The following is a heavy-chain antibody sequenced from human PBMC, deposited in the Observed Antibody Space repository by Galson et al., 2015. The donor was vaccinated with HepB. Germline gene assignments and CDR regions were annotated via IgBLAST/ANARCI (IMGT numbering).Heavy chain of an antibody. D-gene: IGHD2-15*01. J-gene: IGHJ4*02. CDR1: GYTFTSYD. CDR2: MNPNSGNT. Sequence: KVSCKASGYTFTSYDINWVRQATGQGLEWMGWMNPNSGNTGYAQKFQGRVTMTRNTSISTAYMELSSLRSVDTAVYYCASYCSGGSCSHDYWGQGTLVTVSS. V-gene: IGHV1-8*01. CDR3: ASYCSGGSCSHDY.